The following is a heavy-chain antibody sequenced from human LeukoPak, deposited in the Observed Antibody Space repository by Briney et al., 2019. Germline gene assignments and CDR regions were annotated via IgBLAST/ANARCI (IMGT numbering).Heavy chain of an antibody. CDR1: GGSISSSSYY. Sequence: PSETLSLTCTVSGGSISSSSYYWGWIRQPPGKGLEWIGSIYYSGSTYYNPSLKSRVTISVDTSKNQFSLKLSSVTAADTAVYYCARHTTTFDYWGQGTLVTVFS. CDR2: IYYSGST. J-gene: IGHJ4*02. V-gene: IGHV4-39*01. CDR3: ARHTTTFDY. D-gene: IGHD1-1*01.